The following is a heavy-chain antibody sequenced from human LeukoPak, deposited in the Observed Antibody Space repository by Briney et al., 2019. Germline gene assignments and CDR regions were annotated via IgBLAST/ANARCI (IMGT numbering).Heavy chain of an antibody. V-gene: IGHV3-74*01. Sequence: GGSLRLSCAASGFTFSSYWMHWVRQAPGKGLVWVSRINSDGSSTSYADSVKGQFTISRDNAKNTLYLQMNSLRAEDTAVYYCARGKHTAAIPDYWGQGTLVTVSS. CDR2: INSDGSST. CDR1: GFTFSSYW. J-gene: IGHJ4*02. CDR3: ARGKHTAAIPDY. D-gene: IGHD6-13*01.